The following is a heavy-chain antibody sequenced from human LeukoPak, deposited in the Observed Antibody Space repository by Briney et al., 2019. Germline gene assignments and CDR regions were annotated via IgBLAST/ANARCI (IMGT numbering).Heavy chain of an antibody. Sequence: RPSETLSLTCAVYGGSFSGYYWSWIRQPPGKGLEWIGEINHSGSTNYNPSLKSRVTISVDTSKNQFSLKLSSVTAADTAVYCCARVGKRGYDYDDYWGQGTLVTVSP. CDR3: ARVGKRGYDYDDY. J-gene: IGHJ4*02. D-gene: IGHD5-12*01. CDR1: GGSFSGYY. V-gene: IGHV4-34*01. CDR2: INHSGST.